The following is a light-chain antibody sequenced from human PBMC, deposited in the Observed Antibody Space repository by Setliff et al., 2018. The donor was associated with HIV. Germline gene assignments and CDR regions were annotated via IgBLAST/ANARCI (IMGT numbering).Light chain of an antibody. CDR3: SSYAITNTLP. V-gene: IGLV2-14*01. Sequence: QSVLTQPASVSGSPGQSITIACTGTSSDVGGYHYVSWYQQHPGKAPKLIIYEVRNRPSGVSNRFSGSKSGNTASLTISVLQAEDEADYYCSSYAITNTLPFGTGTRSPS. CDR2: EVR. CDR1: SSDVGGYHY. J-gene: IGLJ1*01.